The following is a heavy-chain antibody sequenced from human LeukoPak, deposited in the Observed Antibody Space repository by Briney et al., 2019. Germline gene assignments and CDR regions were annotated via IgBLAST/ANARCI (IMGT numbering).Heavy chain of an antibody. J-gene: IGHJ3*02. CDR3: ARSGYDSSGYYCRDLSVIAFDI. CDR2: MNPNSGNT. Sequence: GASVKVPCKASGYTFTSYDINWVRQATGQGLEWMGWMNPNSGNTGYAQKFQGRVTMTRNTSISTAYMELSSLRSEDTAVYYCARSGYDSSGYYCRDLSVIAFDIWGQGTMVTVSS. D-gene: IGHD3-22*01. V-gene: IGHV1-8*01. CDR1: GYTFTSYD.